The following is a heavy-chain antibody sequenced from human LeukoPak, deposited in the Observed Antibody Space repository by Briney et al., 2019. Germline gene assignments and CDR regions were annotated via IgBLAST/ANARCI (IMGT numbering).Heavy chain of an antibody. CDR1: GGSISSGDYY. Sequence: PSQTLSLTCTVSGGSISSGDYYWSWIRQHPGKGLEWIGYIYYSGSTYYNPSLKSRVIISVDTSKNQFSLKLNSVTAADTAVYYCARVHYYYDSSGSLRGYFDYWGQGTLVAVSS. CDR3: ARVHYYYDSSGSLRGYFDY. D-gene: IGHD3-22*01. V-gene: IGHV4-31*03. CDR2: IYYSGST. J-gene: IGHJ4*02.